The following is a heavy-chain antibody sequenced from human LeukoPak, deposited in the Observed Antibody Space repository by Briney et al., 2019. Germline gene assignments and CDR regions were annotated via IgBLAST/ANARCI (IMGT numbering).Heavy chain of an antibody. J-gene: IGHJ6*03. CDR3: ARDYDILTEDAFYYYMDV. CDR2: INPNSGGT. V-gene: IGHV1-2*02. D-gene: IGHD3-9*01. Sequence: ASVKVSCKSSGYTFTGYYIHWVRQAPGQGLEWMGWINPNSGGTNYAQKLQGRVTMTTDTSTSTAYMELRSLRSDDTAVYYCARDYDILTEDAFYYYMDVWGKGTTVTVSS. CDR1: GYTFTGYY.